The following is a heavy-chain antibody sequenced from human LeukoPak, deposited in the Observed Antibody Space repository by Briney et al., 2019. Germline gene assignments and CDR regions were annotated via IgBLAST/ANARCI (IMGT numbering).Heavy chain of an antibody. D-gene: IGHD1-26*01. CDR2: IKQDGSEK. J-gene: IGHJ4*02. CDR1: GFTFSSYW. V-gene: IGHV3-7*01. CDR3: APQSPPVGATANYFDY. Sequence: TGGSLRLSCAASGFTFSSYWMSWVRQAPGKGLEWVANIKQDGSEKYYVDSVKGRFTISRDNAKNSLYLQMNGLRAEDTAVYYCAPQSPPVGATANYFDYWGQGTLVTVSS.